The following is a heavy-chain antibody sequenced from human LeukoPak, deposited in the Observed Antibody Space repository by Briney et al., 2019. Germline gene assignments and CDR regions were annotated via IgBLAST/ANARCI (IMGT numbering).Heavy chain of an antibody. V-gene: IGHV3-74*01. Sequence: GGSLRLSCAASGFTFSSYWMHWVRKAPGKGLAWVSRINSDGSSTSYADSVKGRFTISRDNTKNTLYLQMNSLRVEDTAVYYCAREQFDPWGQGTLVTVSA. J-gene: IGHJ5*02. CDR2: INSDGSST. CDR3: AREQFDP. CDR1: GFTFSSYW.